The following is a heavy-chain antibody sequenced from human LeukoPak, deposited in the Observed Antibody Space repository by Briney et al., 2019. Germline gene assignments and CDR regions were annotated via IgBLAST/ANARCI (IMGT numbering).Heavy chain of an antibody. CDR2: ISWNSGSI. Sequence: GGSLRPSSAASGFTFDDYAMHWVRQAPGKGLEWVSGISWNSGSIGYADSVKGRFTISRDNAKNSLYLQMNSLRAEDTALYYCAKDSGYSGYDSFLDYWGQGTLVTVSS. V-gene: IGHV3-9*01. J-gene: IGHJ4*02. CDR1: GFTFDDYA. CDR3: AKDSGYSGYDSFLDY. D-gene: IGHD5-12*01.